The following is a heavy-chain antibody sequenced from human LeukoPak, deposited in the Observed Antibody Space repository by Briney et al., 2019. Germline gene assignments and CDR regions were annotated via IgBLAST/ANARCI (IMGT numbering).Heavy chain of an antibody. CDR3: ARVAYSSGWYGFWFDP. J-gene: IGHJ5*02. Sequence: GESLKISCKGSGYSFTSYWIGWVRQMPGKGLEWMGIIYPGDSDTRYSPSFQGQVTISADKSISTAYLQWSSLKASDTAMYYCARVAYSSGWYGFWFDPWGQGTRVTVSS. CDR2: IYPGDSDT. D-gene: IGHD6-19*01. V-gene: IGHV5-51*01. CDR1: GYSFTSYW.